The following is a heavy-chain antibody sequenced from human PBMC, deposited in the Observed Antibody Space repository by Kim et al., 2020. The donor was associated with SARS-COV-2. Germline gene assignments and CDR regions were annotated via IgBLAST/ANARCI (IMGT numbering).Heavy chain of an antibody. Sequence: ADSVKGRFTISRDNSKNTLYLQMNSLRAEDTAVYYCAGESYSSSWPNFDLWGRGTLVTVSS. J-gene: IGHJ2*01. V-gene: IGHV3-30*01. D-gene: IGHD6-13*01. CDR3: AGESYSSSWPNFDL.